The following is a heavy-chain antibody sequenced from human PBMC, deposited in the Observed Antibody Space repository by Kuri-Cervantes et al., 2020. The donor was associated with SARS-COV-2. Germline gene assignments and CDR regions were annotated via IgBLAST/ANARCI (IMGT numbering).Heavy chain of an antibody. Sequence: ESLKISCTVSGGSISSYYWSWIRQPAGKGLEWIGRIYTSGSTNYNPSLKSRVTMSVDTSKNQFSLKLSSVTAADTALYFCARVEIVTNVRGVHNWFDPWGQGTLVTVSS. CDR1: GGSISSYY. CDR3: ARVEIVTNVRGVHNWFDP. CDR2: IYTSGST. J-gene: IGHJ5*02. D-gene: IGHD3-10*01. V-gene: IGHV4-4*07.